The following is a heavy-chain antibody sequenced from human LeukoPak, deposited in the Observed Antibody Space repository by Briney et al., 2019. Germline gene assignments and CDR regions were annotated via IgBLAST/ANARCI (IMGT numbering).Heavy chain of an antibody. CDR2: ISYDGSNK. V-gene: IGHV3-30*18. CDR3: ANSHMFDY. Sequence: GGSLGLSCAASGFTFSSYGMHWVRQAPGKGLEWVAVISYDGSNKYYADSVKGRFTISRDNSKNTLYLQMNSLRAEDTAVYYCANSHMFDYRGQGTLVTVSS. D-gene: IGHD2-21*01. J-gene: IGHJ4*02. CDR1: GFTFSSYG.